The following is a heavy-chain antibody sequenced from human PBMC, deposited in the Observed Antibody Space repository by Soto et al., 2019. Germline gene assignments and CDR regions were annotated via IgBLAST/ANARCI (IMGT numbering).Heavy chain of an antibody. CDR3: AKEFRFVKGSLNFDY. J-gene: IGHJ4*02. V-gene: IGHV3-23*01. CDR2: ITGSGGST. Sequence: GGSLRLSCAASGFTFSSYAMTWVRQAPGKGLEWVSGITGSGGSTYYADSVKGRFTISRDNSKNTLYLQMNSLRAEDTAVYYCAKEFRFVKGSLNFDYWGQGTLVTVSS. CDR1: GFTFSSYA. D-gene: IGHD3-16*02.